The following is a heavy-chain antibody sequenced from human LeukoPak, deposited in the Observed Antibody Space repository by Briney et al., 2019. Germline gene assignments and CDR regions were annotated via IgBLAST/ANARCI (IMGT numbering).Heavy chain of an antibody. CDR1: GFTFSSHA. V-gene: IGHV3-30*02. CDR2: IRYDGRNK. CDR3: AKDKPTYCGGDCYFSAAFDI. J-gene: IGHJ3*02. D-gene: IGHD2-21*01. Sequence: PGGSLRLSCAASGFTFSSHAMSWVRQAPGKGLEWVAFIRYDGRNKYYADSVKGRFTISRDNSENTLYLQMNSLRAEDTAVYYCAKDKPTYCGGDCYFSAAFDIWGQGTTVTVSS.